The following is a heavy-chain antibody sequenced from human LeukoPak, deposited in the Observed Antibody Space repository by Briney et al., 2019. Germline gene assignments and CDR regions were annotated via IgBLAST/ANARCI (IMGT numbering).Heavy chain of an antibody. CDR3: ASGYFDY. J-gene: IGHJ4*02. V-gene: IGHV4-39*01. Sequence: SETLSLTCTVSGGSISSSSYYWGWIRQPPGKGLEWTGSIYYSGSTYYNPSLKSRVTISVDTSKNQFSLKLSSVTAADTAVYYCASGYFDYWGQGTLVTVSS. CDR2: IYYSGST. CDR1: GGSISSSSYY.